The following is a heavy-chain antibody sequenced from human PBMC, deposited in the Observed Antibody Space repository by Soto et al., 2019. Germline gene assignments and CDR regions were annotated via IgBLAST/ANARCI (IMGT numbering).Heavy chain of an antibody. J-gene: IGHJ4*02. Sequence: QVQLRESGPGLVKPSQTLSLTCTVSGGSVSSGDYYWTWIRQPPGKGLEWIGYIYYSGNTHYNPSLKSRVNISVDTSKNQFSLKLSSVTAADTAVYYCARVWSRDGYSIGHWGQGTLVTVSP. CDR1: GGSVSSGDYY. CDR3: ARVWSRDGYSIGH. D-gene: IGHD3-3*01. CDR2: IYYSGNT. V-gene: IGHV4-30-4*01.